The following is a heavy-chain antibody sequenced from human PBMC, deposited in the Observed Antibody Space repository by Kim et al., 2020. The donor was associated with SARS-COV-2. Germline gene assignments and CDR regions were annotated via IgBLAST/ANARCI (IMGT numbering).Heavy chain of an antibody. CDR3: ARDKVDDSGNYSGMDL. V-gene: IGHV3-9*01. CDR1: GFTFDYYP. J-gene: IGHJ6*02. CDR2: ISENSNKV. D-gene: IGHD3-22*01. Sequence: GGSLRLSCAASGFTFDYYPMQWVRQIPGKGLEWVSGISENSNKVYYADSVKGRFTISRDNAKNSLYLEMTSLRDEDSAIYYCARDKVDDSGNYSGMDLWGQGTTVTVSS.